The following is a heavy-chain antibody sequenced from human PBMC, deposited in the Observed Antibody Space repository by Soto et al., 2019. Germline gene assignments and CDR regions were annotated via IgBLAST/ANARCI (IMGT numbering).Heavy chain of an antibody. Sequence: SETLSLTCTVSGGSVSSGSYYWSWIRQPPGKGLEWIGYIYYSGSTNYNPSLKSRVTISVGTSKNQFSLKLSSVTAADTAVYYCARGYSSSWPYYYYYGMDVWGQGTTVTVSS. CDR2: IYYSGST. V-gene: IGHV4-61*01. CDR3: ARGYSSSWPYYYYYGMDV. CDR1: GGSVSSGSYY. J-gene: IGHJ6*02. D-gene: IGHD6-13*01.